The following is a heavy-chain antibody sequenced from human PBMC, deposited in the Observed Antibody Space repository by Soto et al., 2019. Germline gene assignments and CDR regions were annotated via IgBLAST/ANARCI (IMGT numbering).Heavy chain of an antibody. Sequence: GGSLRLSCAASGFTFSSYSMNWVRQAPGKGLEWVSYISSSSSTIYYADSVKGRFTISRDNAKNSLYLQMNSLRDEDTAVYYCARDKDSSGYYYDYYYYGMDVWGQGTTVTVSS. V-gene: IGHV3-48*02. CDR2: ISSSSSTI. J-gene: IGHJ6*02. CDR1: GFTFSSYS. CDR3: ARDKDSSGYYYDYYYYGMDV. D-gene: IGHD3-22*01.